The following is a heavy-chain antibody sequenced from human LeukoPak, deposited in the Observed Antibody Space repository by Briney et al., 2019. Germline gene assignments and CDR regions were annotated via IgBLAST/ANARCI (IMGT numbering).Heavy chain of an antibody. J-gene: IGHJ3*02. CDR3: ARDLRGESRPFDAFDI. CDR1: GFTFGNYG. CDR2: IGGYNGNT. D-gene: IGHD3-16*01. V-gene: IGHV1-18*01. Sequence: GASVKLSCKASGFTFGNYGITWVRQAPGQGLEWMGWIGGYNGNTIYAQNLQGRVTMTTDTSTSTAYMDLRSLRSDDTAVYYCARDLRGESRPFDAFDIWGQGTMVTVSS.